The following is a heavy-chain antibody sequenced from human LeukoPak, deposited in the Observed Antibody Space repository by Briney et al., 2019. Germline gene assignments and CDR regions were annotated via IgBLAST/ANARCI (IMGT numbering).Heavy chain of an antibody. Sequence: SETLSLTCTVSGGSISSGDYYWSWIRQPPGKGLEWIGYIYYSGSTYYNPSLKSRVTISVDTSKNQFSLKPSSVTAADTAVYYCARVFTVVTPLYFDYWGQGTLVTVSS. V-gene: IGHV4-30-4*08. CDR2: IYYSGST. CDR3: ARVFTVVTPLYFDY. D-gene: IGHD4-23*01. CDR1: GGSISSGDYY. J-gene: IGHJ4*02.